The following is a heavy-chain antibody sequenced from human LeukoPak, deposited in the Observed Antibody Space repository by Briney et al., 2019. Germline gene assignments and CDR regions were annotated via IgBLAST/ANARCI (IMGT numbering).Heavy chain of an antibody. CDR3: ARVHSAGSLFYFDY. CDR1: GFTFSSYR. Sequence: PGGSLRLSCAASGFTFSSYRMNWVRQAPGKGLEGVSFISSSGSDIFYADSVKGRFTISRDNAKNSVYLQMNSLRAEDTAVYYCARVHSAGSLFYFDYWGQGILVTVSS. D-gene: IGHD6-19*01. V-gene: IGHV3-21*01. J-gene: IGHJ4*02. CDR2: ISSSGSDI.